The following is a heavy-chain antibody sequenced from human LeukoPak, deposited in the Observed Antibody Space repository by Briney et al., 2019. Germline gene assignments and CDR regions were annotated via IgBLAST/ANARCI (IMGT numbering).Heavy chain of an antibody. CDR2: INSDGSST. D-gene: IGHD3-10*01. CDR1: GFTFSSYW. J-gene: IGHJ6*02. Sequence: EGSLRLSCAASGFTFSSYWMHWVRQAPGKGLVWVSRINSDGSSTSYADSVKGRFTISRDNAKNTLYLQMNSLRAEDTAVYYCARGDYYGSGRNGMDVWGQGTTVTVSS. V-gene: IGHV3-74*01. CDR3: ARGDYYGSGRNGMDV.